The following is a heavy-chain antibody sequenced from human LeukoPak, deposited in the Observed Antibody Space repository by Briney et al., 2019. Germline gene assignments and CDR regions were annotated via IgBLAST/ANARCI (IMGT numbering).Heavy chain of an antibody. CDR1: GASISSNY. J-gene: IGHJ4*02. V-gene: IGHV4-59*08. D-gene: IGHD1-26*01. Sequence: PSETLSLTCTVSGASISSNYWSWIRQSPGKELEWIAYINNNGRINYNPSLKSRVTISADTSKNQFSLNVRSVTAADTAVYYCARPSSSGNYYYWGQGTLVTVS. CDR2: INNNGRI. CDR3: ARPSSSGNYYY.